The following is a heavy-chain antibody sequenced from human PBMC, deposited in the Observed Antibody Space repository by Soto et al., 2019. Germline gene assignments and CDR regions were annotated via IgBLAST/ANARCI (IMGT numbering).Heavy chain of an antibody. V-gene: IGHV1-18*04. Sequence: ASVKVSCKXSGYTFTSYGISWVRQAPGQGLEWMGWISAYDGNTNYAQKLQGRVTMTTDTSTSTAYMELRSLRSDDTAVYYCARDRIAAAKLRYGMDVWGQGTTVTVSS. J-gene: IGHJ6*02. D-gene: IGHD6-13*01. CDR2: ISAYDGNT. CDR3: ARDRIAAAKLRYGMDV. CDR1: GYTFTSYG.